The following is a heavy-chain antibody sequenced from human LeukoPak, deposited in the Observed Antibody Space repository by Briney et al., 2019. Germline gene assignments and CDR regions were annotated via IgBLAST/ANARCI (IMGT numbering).Heavy chain of an antibody. J-gene: IGHJ4*02. V-gene: IGHV3-21*01. Sequence: TGGSLRLSCAASGFTFSSYSMNWVRQAPGKGLEWVSSISSSSSYIYYADSVKGRFTISRDNAKNSLYLQMNSLRAEDTAVYYCARGGYSGYDSGYWGQGTLATVSS. D-gene: IGHD5-12*01. CDR1: GFTFSSYS. CDR3: ARGGYSGYDSGY. CDR2: ISSSSSYI.